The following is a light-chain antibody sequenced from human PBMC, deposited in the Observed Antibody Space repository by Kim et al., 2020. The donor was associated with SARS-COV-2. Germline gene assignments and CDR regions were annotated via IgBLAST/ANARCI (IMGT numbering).Light chain of an antibody. V-gene: IGLV3-1*01. CDR3: QAWDSSTVV. Sequence: VSPGQTARITCSGDKLGNKYACWYQQKPGQSPVLVIYQDSKRPSGIPERFSGSNSGNTATLTISGTQAMDEADYYCQAWDSSTVVFGGGTQLTVL. CDR2: QDS. J-gene: IGLJ2*01. CDR1: KLGNKY.